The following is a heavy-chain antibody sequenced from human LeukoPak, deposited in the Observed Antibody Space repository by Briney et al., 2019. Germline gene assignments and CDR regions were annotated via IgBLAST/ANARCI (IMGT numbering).Heavy chain of an antibody. CDR1: DASIVSYY. V-gene: IGHV4-4*09. CDR3: ARLFRAFDI. Sequence: SETLSLTCSVSDASIVSYYWSWIRQPPGKGLEWIGYTHVSGNFGYNPSLRSRATVSVDTSKNQFSLKLSSVTAADTAVYYCARLFRAFDIWGQGTMVTVSS. D-gene: IGHD3-3*01. CDR2: THVSGNF. J-gene: IGHJ3*02.